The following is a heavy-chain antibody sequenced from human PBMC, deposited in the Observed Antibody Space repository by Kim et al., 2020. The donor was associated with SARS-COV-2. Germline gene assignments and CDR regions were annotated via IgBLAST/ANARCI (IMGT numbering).Heavy chain of an antibody. V-gene: IGHV4-31*03. CDR3: ATPAPGYYYDSSGYYKGDAFDI. CDR1: GGSISSGGYY. D-gene: IGHD3-22*01. CDR2: IYYSGST. Sequence: SETLSLTCTVSGGSISSGGYYWSWIRQHPGKGLEWIGYIYYSGSTYYNPSLKSRVTISVDTSKNQFSLKLSSVTAADTAVYYCATPAPGYYYDSSGYYKGDAFDIWGQGTMVTVSS. J-gene: IGHJ3*02.